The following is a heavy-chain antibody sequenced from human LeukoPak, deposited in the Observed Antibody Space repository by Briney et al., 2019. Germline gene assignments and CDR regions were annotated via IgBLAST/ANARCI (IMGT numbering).Heavy chain of an antibody. D-gene: IGHD2-15*01. CDR2: ITSSGEAT. CDR3: AKEQSSWGSGGY. J-gene: IGHJ4*02. V-gene: IGHV3-23*01. Sequence: GGSLRLSCDASGFTFSIYAMSWVRQGTGKGLEWVSSITSSGEATYYADSVKGRFTISRDNSRYTLYLQMNSLRAEDTAVYYCAKEQSSWGSGGYWGQGTLVTVSS. CDR1: GFTFSIYA.